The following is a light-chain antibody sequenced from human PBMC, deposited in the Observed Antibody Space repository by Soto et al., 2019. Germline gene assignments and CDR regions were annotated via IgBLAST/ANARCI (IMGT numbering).Light chain of an antibody. Sequence: QSVLTQPPSASGSPGQSVTISCTGTSSDVGTYNYVSWYQQHPGKAPKLMIYEVNKRPAGVPDRFSGSKSGIMASLTVSGLQAEDEADYYCSSYAGNPSCVFGAGTKGTVL. CDR2: EVN. CDR3: SSYAGNPSCV. V-gene: IGLV2-8*01. CDR1: SSDVGTYNY. J-gene: IGLJ1*01.